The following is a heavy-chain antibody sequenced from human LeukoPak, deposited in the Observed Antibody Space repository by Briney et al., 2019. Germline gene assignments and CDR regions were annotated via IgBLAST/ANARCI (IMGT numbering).Heavy chain of an antibody. D-gene: IGHD3-22*01. CDR1: GASISSHY. Sequence: ASETLSLTCSVSGASISSHYWSWVRQPPGKGLEWIGYIHYSVSTNCNPSLKSRVTISLDTSKNQFSLKLTSVTVADTAVYYCARDSSGFVTDYWGQGTLVTVSS. V-gene: IGHV4-59*11. J-gene: IGHJ4*02. CDR3: ARDSSGFVTDY. CDR2: IHYSVST.